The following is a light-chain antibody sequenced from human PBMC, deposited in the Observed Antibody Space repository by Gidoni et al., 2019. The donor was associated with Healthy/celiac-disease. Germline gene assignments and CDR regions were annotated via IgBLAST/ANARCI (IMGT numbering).Light chain of an antibody. V-gene: IGKV1-39*01. CDR1: QSISSY. CDR2: AAS. CDR3: QQSYSTPQA. Sequence: DIQMTQSPSSLSASVGDRVTITCRASQSISSYVNWYQQKPGKAPKLRIYAASSLQSGVPSRFSGSGSVTDFTLTISSLQPEDFSTYYCQQSYSTPQAFXGXTKVEIK. J-gene: IGKJ4*01.